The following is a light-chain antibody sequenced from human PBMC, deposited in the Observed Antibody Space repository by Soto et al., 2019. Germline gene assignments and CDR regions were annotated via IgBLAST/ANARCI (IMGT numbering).Light chain of an antibody. Sequence: QSVLTQPPSASGSPGNSLTISCTGTSIDVGAHNYVSWYQQNPGKAPKLMLYDVNKRPSGVPDRFSGSKSGNTASLTVSGLQAEDEADYYCSSYAGGNNWVFGGGTKLTVL. CDR2: DVN. CDR1: SIDVGAHNY. J-gene: IGLJ3*02. CDR3: SSYAGGNNWV. V-gene: IGLV2-8*01.